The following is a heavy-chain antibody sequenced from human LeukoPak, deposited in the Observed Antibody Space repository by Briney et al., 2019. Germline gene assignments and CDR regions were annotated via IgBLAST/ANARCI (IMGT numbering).Heavy chain of an antibody. CDR2: ISSDGSKK. CDR3: SKVARLGWELLSYYFDF. D-gene: IGHD1-26*01. CDR1: GFTFSNYG. Sequence: GGSLRLSCAASGFTFSNYGMHWVRQAPGKGLEWVAVISSDGSKKFYADSVKGRFTISRDNSKNTLYLQMNSLRPEDTAVYYCSKVARLGWELLSYYFDFWGQGTLVTVSS. J-gene: IGHJ4*02. V-gene: IGHV3-30*18.